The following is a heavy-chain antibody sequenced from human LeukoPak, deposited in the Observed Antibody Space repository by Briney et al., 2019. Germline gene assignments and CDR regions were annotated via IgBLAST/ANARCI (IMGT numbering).Heavy chain of an antibody. D-gene: IGHD6-13*01. CDR1: GGSISSGNYY. Sequence: SETLSLTCTVSGGSISSGNYYWGWIRQPPGRGLEWIVSIYYSGNTYYNPSLKSRVTISVYTSKSQFSLKLTSVTAADTAVYYCARHENRGAYSSSWYFDYWGQGTLVTVSS. V-gene: IGHV4-39*01. CDR2: IYYSGNT. CDR3: ARHENRGAYSSSWYFDY. J-gene: IGHJ4*02.